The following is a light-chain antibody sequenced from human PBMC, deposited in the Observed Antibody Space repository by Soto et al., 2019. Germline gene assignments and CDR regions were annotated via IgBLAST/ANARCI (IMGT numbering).Light chain of an antibody. CDR1: SSDVGGYNF. CDR2: EVS. Sequence: QSVLTQPPSAAGSPGPSVTISCTGTSSDVGGYNFVSWYHPHPGKAPKLMIYEVSKRPSGVPDRFSGSKSGNTASLTVSGLQADDEADYYCTSYAGSNIPVVFGGGTQLTVL. V-gene: IGLV2-8*01. CDR3: TSYAGSNIPVV. J-gene: IGLJ2*01.